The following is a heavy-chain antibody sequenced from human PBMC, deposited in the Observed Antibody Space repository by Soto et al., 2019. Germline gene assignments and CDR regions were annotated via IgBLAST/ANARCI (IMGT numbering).Heavy chain of an antibody. J-gene: IGHJ3*02. CDR1: GFSSSSQA. CDR3: ARDIYSYGSVGTPDI. D-gene: IGHD5-18*01. CDR2: ISNDGNRQ. V-gene: IGHV3-30-3*01. Sequence: PAGSRRLACVASGFSSSSQAMHWVRQAPGKGLEWVAAISNDGNRQLYADSVKDRFTISRDNSRNTLDLQMNNLRTEDTGVYFCARDIYSYGSVGTPDIWGQGTMVTVSS.